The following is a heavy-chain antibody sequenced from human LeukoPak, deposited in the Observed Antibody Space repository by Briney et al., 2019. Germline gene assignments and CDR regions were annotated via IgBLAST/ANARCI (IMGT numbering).Heavy chain of an antibody. D-gene: IGHD2-21*02. V-gene: IGHV3-7*02. CDR2: IDQSGGRN. J-gene: IGHJ4*02. CDR3: ARGPVTVGYFDW. CDR1: GFTFSRFW. Sequence: GGSLRLSCAASGFTFSRFWMNWVRQAPGRGLEWVANIDQSGGRNNYVDSVKGRLTISRDNAKNSLFLQMNSLRAEDTAVYFCARGPVTVGYFDWWGQGTLVTVSS.